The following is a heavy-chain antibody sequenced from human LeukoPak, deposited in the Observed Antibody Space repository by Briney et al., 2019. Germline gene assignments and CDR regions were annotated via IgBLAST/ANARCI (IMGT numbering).Heavy chain of an antibody. D-gene: IGHD3-10*01. Sequence: ASVKVSCKASGYTFSRYYMHWVRQAPGQGLEWMGWINPNSGGTNYAQKFQGRVTMTRDTSISTAYMELSRLTSDDTAMYYCARGGPAGSGSYYNQYWGQGTLVTVSS. CDR1: GYTFSRYY. CDR2: INPNSGGT. CDR3: ARGGPAGSGSYYNQY. J-gene: IGHJ4*02. V-gene: IGHV1-2*02.